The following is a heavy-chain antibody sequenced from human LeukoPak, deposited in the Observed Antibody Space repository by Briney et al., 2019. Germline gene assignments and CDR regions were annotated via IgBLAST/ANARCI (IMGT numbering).Heavy chain of an antibody. J-gene: IGHJ5*02. CDR1: GFTFSNYF. Sequence: EGSLRLSCSVSGFTFSNYFMHWVRQAPGEGLVWVSRINGDGTSTIYADSVKGRFTISRDNAKNTLYLQMNSLRAGDTAIYYCTRRVDSTRWFDPWGQGTLVSVSS. CDR3: TRRVDSTRWFDP. D-gene: IGHD1-1*01. V-gene: IGHV3-74*01. CDR2: INGDGTST.